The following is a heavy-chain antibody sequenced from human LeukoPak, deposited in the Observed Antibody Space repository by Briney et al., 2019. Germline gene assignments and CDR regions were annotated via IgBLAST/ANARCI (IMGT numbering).Heavy chain of an antibody. Sequence: GGSLRLSCAASGFTFSSYGMHWVRQAPVKGLEWVAVISYDGSNKYYADSVKGRFTISRDNSKNTLYLQMNSLRAEDTAVYYCAKDFGDFWSGYYPNWFDPWGQGTLVTVSS. V-gene: IGHV3-30*18. CDR3: AKDFGDFWSGYYPNWFDP. CDR2: ISYDGSNK. CDR1: GFTFSSYG. J-gene: IGHJ5*02. D-gene: IGHD3-3*01.